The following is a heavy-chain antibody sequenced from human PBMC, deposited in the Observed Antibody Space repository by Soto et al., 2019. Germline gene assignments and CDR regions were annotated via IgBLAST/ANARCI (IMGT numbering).Heavy chain of an antibody. V-gene: IGHV4-38-2*01. J-gene: IGHJ3*02. D-gene: IGHD6-19*01. Sequence: SETLSLTCAVSGYSIISGYYLGWFRHPPGKGLEYIGSVHYSGSMYYYNPSLKSRVTISLDTSKNQFSLRLSSVTAADTALYYCARAYSSGWVDAFDIWGQGTMVTVSS. CDR1: GYSIISGYY. CDR2: VHYSGSMY. CDR3: ARAYSSGWVDAFDI.